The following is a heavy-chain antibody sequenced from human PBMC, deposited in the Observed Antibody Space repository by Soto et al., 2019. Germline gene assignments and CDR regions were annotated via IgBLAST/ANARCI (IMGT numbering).Heavy chain of an antibody. CDR1: GGTFSTYA. D-gene: IGHD2-15*01. V-gene: IGHV1-69*12. CDR2: IIPMFGTS. Sequence: QVQLVQSGAEVKKPGSSVKVSCKAPGGTFSTYAITWVRQAPGQGLEWMGGIIPMFGTSTYAQKFQGRVTITADESTSTAYMGLRRLTSEDTAVYCCARRRHCSGPSGSYYYGMDVWGQGTTVTVSS. CDR3: ARRRHCSGPSGSYYYGMDV. J-gene: IGHJ6*02.